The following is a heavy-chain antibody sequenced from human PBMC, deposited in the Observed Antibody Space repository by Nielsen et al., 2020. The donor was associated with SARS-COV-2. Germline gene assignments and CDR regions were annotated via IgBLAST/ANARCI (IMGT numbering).Heavy chain of an antibody. CDR1: GFTFSSYA. J-gene: IGHJ4*02. Sequence: GESLKISCAASGFTFSSYAMHWVRQAPGKGLEWVAVIWYDGSNKYYADSVKGRFTTSRDNSKNTLYLQMNSLRAEDTAVYYCARVVRYFDWLLPPDYWGQGTLVTVSS. CDR2: IWYDGSNK. D-gene: IGHD3-9*01. CDR3: ARVVRYFDWLLPPDY. V-gene: IGHV3-30*04.